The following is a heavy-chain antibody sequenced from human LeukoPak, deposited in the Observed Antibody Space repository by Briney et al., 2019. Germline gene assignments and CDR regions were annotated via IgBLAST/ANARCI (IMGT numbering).Heavy chain of an antibody. CDR1: GYSFTSYW. V-gene: IGHV5-51*01. J-gene: IGHJ4*02. D-gene: IGHD6-13*01. Sequence: GESLKISCKGSGYSFTSYWIGWVRQMPGKGLEWMGIIYPGDSDTRYSPSFQGQVTISADKSISTAYLQWSSLKASDTAMYYCARLGRLLKQLGLPGHWGQGTLVTVSS. CDR3: ARLGRLLKQLGLPGH. CDR2: IYPGDSDT.